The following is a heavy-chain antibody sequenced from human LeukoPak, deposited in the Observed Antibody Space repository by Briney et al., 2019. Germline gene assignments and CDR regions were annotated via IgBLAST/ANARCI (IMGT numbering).Heavy chain of an antibody. V-gene: IGHV4-31*03. CDR2: IYYSGST. J-gene: IGHJ4*02. Sequence: PSETLPLTCTVSGGSISSGGYYWSWIRQHPGKGPEWIGYIYYSGSTYYNPSLKSRVTISVDTSKNQFSLKLSSVTAADTAVYYCARGSSMVRGVIDYWGQGTLVTVSS. CDR1: GGSISSGGYY. CDR3: ARGSSMVRGVIDY. D-gene: IGHD3-10*01.